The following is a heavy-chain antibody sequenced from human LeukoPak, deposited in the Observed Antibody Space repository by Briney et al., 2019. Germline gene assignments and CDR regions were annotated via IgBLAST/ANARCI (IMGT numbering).Heavy chain of an antibody. Sequence: GGSLRLSCAASGFTFSSHSMDWVRQPPGKGLEWVSSISTSSSYIYYADSVKGRFTISRDNAKNSLYLQMNSLRAEDTAVYYCARNFVVGESKDPALDYWGQGTLVTVSS. CDR3: ARNFVVGESKDPALDY. CDR1: GFTFSSHS. D-gene: IGHD3-10*01. V-gene: IGHV3-21*01. J-gene: IGHJ4*02. CDR2: ISTSSSYI.